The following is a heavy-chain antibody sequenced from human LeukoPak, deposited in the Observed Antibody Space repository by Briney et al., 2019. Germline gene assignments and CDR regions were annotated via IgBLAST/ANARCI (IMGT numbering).Heavy chain of an antibody. CDR3: AGDPRSGYSYGSGFDY. V-gene: IGHV4-59*01. Sequence: RPSETLSLTCTVSGGSISSYYWSWIRQPPGKGLEWIGYIYYSGSTNYNPSLKSRVTISVDTSKNQFSLKLSSVTAADTAVYYCAGDPRSGYSYGSGFDYWGQGTLVTVSS. CDR1: GGSISSYY. J-gene: IGHJ4*02. D-gene: IGHD5-18*01. CDR2: IYYSGST.